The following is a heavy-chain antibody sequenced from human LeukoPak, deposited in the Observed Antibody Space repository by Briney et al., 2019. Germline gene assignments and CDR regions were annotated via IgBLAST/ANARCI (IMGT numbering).Heavy chain of an antibody. CDR2: INHSGST. Sequence: PSETLSLTCAVYGGSFSGYYWSWIHQPPGKGLEWIGEINHSGSTNYNPSLKSRVTISVDTSKNQFSLKLSSVTAADTAVYYCARGRITFGGIDYWGQGTLVTVSS. V-gene: IGHV4-34*01. CDR3: ARGRITFGGIDY. D-gene: IGHD3-16*01. J-gene: IGHJ4*02. CDR1: GGSFSGYY.